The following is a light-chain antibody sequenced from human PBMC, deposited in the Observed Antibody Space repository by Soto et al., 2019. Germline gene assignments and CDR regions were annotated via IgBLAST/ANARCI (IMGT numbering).Light chain of an antibody. J-gene: IGLJ2*01. CDR2: DVS. V-gene: IGLV2-11*01. CDR3: CSYAGSYTFAV. Sequence: QSALTQPRSVSGSPGQSVTISCTGTSSDVGGYNYVSWYQQHPGKAPKLMIYDVSKRPSGVPDRFSGSKSGNTASLTISGLQPEDEADCYCCSYAGSYTFAVFGGGAKLTVL. CDR1: SSDVGGYNY.